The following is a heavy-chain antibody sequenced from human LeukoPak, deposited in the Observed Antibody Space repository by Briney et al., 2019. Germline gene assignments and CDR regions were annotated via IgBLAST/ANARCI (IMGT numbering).Heavy chain of an antibody. Sequence: GGSLRLSCAVSGFSVTNNYMSWVRQAPGKGLEWVSVFYVGGATYYADSVKGRFTISRDNSENTLYLQMKSLRAEDTAVYYCAKRGCDTNGCPYYFDYWGQGTLVTVSS. CDR1: GFSVTNNY. D-gene: IGHD2-8*01. CDR3: AKRGCDTNGCPYYFDY. V-gene: IGHV3-53*01. CDR2: FYVGGAT. J-gene: IGHJ4*02.